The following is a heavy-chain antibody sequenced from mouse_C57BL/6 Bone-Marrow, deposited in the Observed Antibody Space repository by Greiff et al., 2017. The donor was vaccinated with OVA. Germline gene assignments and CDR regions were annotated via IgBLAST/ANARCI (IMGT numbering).Heavy chain of an antibody. CDR3: ARERIITTVVDFDY. J-gene: IGHJ2*01. D-gene: IGHD1-1*01. V-gene: IGHV1-72*01. Sequence: QVQLQQPGAVLAKPGASVKLSCKASGYTFTSYWMHWVKQRPGRGLEWIGRIDPNSGGTKYNEKFKSKATLTVDKPSSTAYMQLSSLTSEDSAVYDGARERIITTVVDFDYWGQGTTLTVSS. CDR2: IDPNSGGT. CDR1: GYTFTSYW.